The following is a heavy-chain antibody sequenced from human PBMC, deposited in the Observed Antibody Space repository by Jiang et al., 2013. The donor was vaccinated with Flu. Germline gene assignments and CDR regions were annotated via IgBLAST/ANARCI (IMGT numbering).Heavy chain of an antibody. V-gene: IGHV4-61*02. CDR3: ARAPSQRQFDY. J-gene: IGHJ4*02. CDR2: IYTSGST. CDR1: GGSISSGSYY. Sequence: GSGLVKPSQTLSLTCTVSGGSISSGSYYWSWIRQPAGKGLEWIGRIYTSGSTNYNPSLKSRVTISVDTSKNQFSLKLNSVTAADTAVYYCARAPSQRQFDYWGQGTLV.